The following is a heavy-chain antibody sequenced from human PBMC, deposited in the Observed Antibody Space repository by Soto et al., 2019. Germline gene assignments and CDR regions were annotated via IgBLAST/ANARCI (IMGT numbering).Heavy chain of an antibody. V-gene: IGHV3-30*03. CDR3: ARDYYKYYDSSGYYRSPDY. CDR1: AFTFSSYG. J-gene: IGHJ4*02. Sequence: GGSLRLSCAASAFTFSSYGMHWVRQAPGKGLDWVAIISYDGSNKYYADSVKGRFTISRDNSRNTLFLQMNSLRAEDTAVYYCARDYYKYYDSSGYYRSPDYWGQGTLVTVSS. D-gene: IGHD3-22*01. CDR2: ISYDGSNK.